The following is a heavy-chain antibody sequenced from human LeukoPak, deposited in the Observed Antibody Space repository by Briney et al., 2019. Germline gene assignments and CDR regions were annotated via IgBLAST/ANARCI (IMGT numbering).Heavy chain of an antibody. CDR2: INHSGST. D-gene: IGHD2-2*01. V-gene: IGHV4-34*01. CDR1: GGSFSGYY. J-gene: IGHJ2*01. Sequence: SETLSLTCAVYGGSFSGYYWSWIRQPPGKGLEWIGEINHSGSTNYNPSLKSQVTISVDTSKNQFSLKLSSVTAADTAVYYCASYAKDIVVLPAASIYWYFDLWGRGTLVTVSS. CDR3: ASYAKDIVVLPAASIYWYFDL.